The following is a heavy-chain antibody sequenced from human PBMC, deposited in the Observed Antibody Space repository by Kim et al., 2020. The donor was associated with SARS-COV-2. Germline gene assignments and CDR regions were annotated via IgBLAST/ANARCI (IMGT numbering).Heavy chain of an antibody. Sequence: SETLSLTCAVYGGSFSGYYWSWIRQPPGKGLEWIGEINHSGSTNYNPSLKSRVTISVDTSKNQFSLKLSSVTAADTAVYYCARARDYYGSGSRTPRWSDRAQYGMDVWGQGTTVTVSS. CDR3: ARARDYYGSGSRTPRWSDRAQYGMDV. V-gene: IGHV4-34*01. D-gene: IGHD3-10*01. CDR2: INHSGST. J-gene: IGHJ6*02. CDR1: GGSFSGYY.